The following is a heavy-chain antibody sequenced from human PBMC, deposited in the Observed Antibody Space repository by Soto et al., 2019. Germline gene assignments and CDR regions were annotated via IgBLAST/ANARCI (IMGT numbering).Heavy chain of an antibody. D-gene: IGHD6-13*01. CDR3: ARDLRYSSSWPPGSEFDP. CDR1: GGSISSLY. J-gene: IGHJ5*02. CDR2: IYYSGST. V-gene: IGHV4-59*11. Sequence: SQTLSLTCTVSGGSISSLYWSWIRQPPGKGLEWIGYIYYSGSTNYSPSLKSRVTISVDTSKNQFSLKLSSVTAADTAVYYCARDLRYSSSWPPGSEFDPWGQGTLVTVSS.